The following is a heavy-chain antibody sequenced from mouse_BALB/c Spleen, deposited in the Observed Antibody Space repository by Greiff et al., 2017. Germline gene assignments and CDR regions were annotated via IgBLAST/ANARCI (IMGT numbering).Heavy chain of an antibody. V-gene: IGHV1-14*01. J-gene: IGHJ4*01. CDR1: GYTFTSYV. CDR2: INPYNDGT. Sequence: EVKLVESGPELVKPGASVKMSCKASGYTFTSYVMHWVKQKPGQGLEWIGYINPYNDGTKYNEKFKGKATLTSDKSSSTAYMELSSLTSEDSAVYYCAREYGNYAMDYWGQGTSVTVSS. D-gene: IGHD2-10*02. CDR3: AREYGNYAMDY.